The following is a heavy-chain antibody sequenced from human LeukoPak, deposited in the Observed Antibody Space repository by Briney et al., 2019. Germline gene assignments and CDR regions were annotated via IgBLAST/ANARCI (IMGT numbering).Heavy chain of an antibody. Sequence: PGGSLRLSCVASGFTFSSHGMNWVRQAPGEGLEWVSYISSSGSKIYYADSVKGRFTISRDNAKNSLYLQMNSLRAEDTAVYYCAELGITMIGGVWGKGTTVTISS. CDR2: ISSSGSKI. CDR1: GFTFSSHG. CDR3: AELGITMIGGV. J-gene: IGHJ6*04. V-gene: IGHV3-48*04. D-gene: IGHD3-10*02.